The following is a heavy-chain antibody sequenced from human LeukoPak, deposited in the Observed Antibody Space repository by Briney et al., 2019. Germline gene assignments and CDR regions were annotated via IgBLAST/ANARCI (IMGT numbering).Heavy chain of an antibody. CDR2: FSGSGGST. V-gene: IGHV3-23*01. D-gene: IGHD2-15*01. CDR1: GFTFSSYA. J-gene: IGHJ4*02. Sequence: GSLRLSCAASGFTFSSYAMGWVRQAPGKGLEWVSGFSGSGGSTNYADSVKGRFTISRDNSKNTLYLQMNSLRAEDTAVYYCAKETLRIVVVVAATPFDYWGQGTLVTVSS. CDR3: AKETLRIVVVVAATPFDY.